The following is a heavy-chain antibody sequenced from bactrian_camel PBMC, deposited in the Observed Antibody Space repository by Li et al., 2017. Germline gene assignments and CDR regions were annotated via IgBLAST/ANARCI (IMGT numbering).Heavy chain of an antibody. CDR1: GTTVSNYY. CDR2: ITIAGRKT. Sequence: SGGALVQPGGSLRLSCAVSGTTVSNYYMAWVRQAPGKGLEWVSTITIAGRKTYYPDSVQGRFTISRDDAKDTVYLQMNSLKSEDTALYYCATQGFWGTNEYLYWGQGTQVTVS. V-gene: IGHV3-2*01. CDR3: ATQGFWGTNEYLY. J-gene: IGHJ4*01. D-gene: IGHD4*01.